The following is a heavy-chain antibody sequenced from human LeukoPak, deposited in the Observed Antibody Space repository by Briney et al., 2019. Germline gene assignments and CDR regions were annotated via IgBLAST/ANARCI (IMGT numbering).Heavy chain of an antibody. D-gene: IGHD6-13*01. CDR3: ARDHSIAAAGTCWFDP. CDR2: ISYDGSNK. V-gene: IGHV3-30*04. J-gene: IGHJ5*02. CDR1: GFTFSSYA. Sequence: GGSLRLSCAASGFTFSSYAMHWVRQAPGKGLEWVAVISYDGSNKYYADSVKGRFTISRDNSKNTLYLQMNSLRAGDTAVYYCARDHSIAAAGTCWFDPWGQGTLVTVSS.